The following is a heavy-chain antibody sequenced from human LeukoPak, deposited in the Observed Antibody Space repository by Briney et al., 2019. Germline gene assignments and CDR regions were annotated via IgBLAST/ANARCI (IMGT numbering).Heavy chain of an antibody. Sequence: SQTLSLTCTLSGGSISSGGYYWSWVRQHPGNGLGWIWYIYYSGSTYYNPPLKSRVTISVDTSKNQFSLKLSSVTAADTAVYYCASRRWFGELYDYWGQGTLVTVSS. CDR3: ASRRWFGELYDY. D-gene: IGHD3-10*01. V-gene: IGHV4-31*03. J-gene: IGHJ4*02. CDR2: IYYSGST. CDR1: GGSISSGGYY.